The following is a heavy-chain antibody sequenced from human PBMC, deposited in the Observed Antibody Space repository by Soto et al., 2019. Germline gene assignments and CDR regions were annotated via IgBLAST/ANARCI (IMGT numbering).Heavy chain of an antibody. D-gene: IGHD3-10*01. CDR2: INHSGST. V-gene: IGHV4-34*01. J-gene: IGHJ5*02. Sequence: QVQLQQWGAGLLKPSETLSLTCAVYGGSFSGYYWSWIRQPPGKGLEWIGEINHSGSTNYNPSLKSRVTISVDTSKNQFSLKLSSVTAADTAVYYCARGRGAGLNWFCPWGQGTLVTVSS. CDR1: GGSFSGYY. CDR3: ARGRGAGLNWFCP.